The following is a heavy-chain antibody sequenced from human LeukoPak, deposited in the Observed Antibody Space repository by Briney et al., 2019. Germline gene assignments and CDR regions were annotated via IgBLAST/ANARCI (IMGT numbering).Heavy chain of an antibody. Sequence: SETLSLTCAVYGGSFSGYYWSWIRQPPGKGLDWMGEINHSGSTNYNPSLKSRVTISVDTSKNQFSLKLSSVTAADTAVYYCARGGLTMRTFDYWGQGTLVTVSS. CDR1: GGSFSGYY. CDR3: ARGGLTMRTFDY. J-gene: IGHJ4*02. V-gene: IGHV4-34*01. CDR2: INHSGST. D-gene: IGHD4/OR15-4a*01.